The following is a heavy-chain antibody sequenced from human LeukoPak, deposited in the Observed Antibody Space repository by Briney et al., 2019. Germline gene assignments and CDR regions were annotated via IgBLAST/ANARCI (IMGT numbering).Heavy chain of an antibody. J-gene: IGHJ2*01. CDR1: EYTFTGYY. V-gene: IGHV1-2*06. Sequence: GASVKVSCKASEYTFTGYYLHWGRQGPGQGLELMGRFNPNSGGTEYEQKFQGRVTMTRDTSISTAYMELSSLRSDDTAVYYCARERTYYYFDLWGRGTLVTVSS. D-gene: IGHD3-10*01. CDR3: ARERTYYYFDL. CDR2: FNPNSGGT.